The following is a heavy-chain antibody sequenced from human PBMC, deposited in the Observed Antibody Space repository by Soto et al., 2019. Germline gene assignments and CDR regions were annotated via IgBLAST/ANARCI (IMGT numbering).Heavy chain of an antibody. Sequence: GGSLRLSCAASGFTYSNNDMTWVRQAPGKGPEWVSTITGSGSTSYTDSVRGRFTIYRDNSKNMLYLDMNSWRAEDTALYYCVKNRGNYDAWGQGTLVTVAS. D-gene: IGHD1-7*01. CDR1: GFTYSNND. V-gene: IGHV3-23*01. CDR2: ITGSGST. CDR3: VKNRGNYDA. J-gene: IGHJ5*02.